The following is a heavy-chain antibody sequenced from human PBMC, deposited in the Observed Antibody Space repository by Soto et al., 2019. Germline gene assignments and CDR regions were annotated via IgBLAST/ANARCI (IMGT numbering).Heavy chain of an antibody. Sequence: PVGSLRLSCAASGFTFSSYAMHWVRQAPGKGLEWVAVISYDGSNKYYADSVKGRFTISRDNSKNTLYLQMNSLRAEDTAVYYCASDNWNSFDYWGQGTLVTVSS. J-gene: IGHJ4*02. D-gene: IGHD1-7*01. V-gene: IGHV3-30-3*01. CDR3: ASDNWNSFDY. CDR2: ISYDGSNK. CDR1: GFTFSSYA.